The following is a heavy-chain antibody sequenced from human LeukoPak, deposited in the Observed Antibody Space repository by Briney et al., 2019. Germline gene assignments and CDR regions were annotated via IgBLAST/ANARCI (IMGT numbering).Heavy chain of an antibody. D-gene: IGHD3-10*01. CDR2: IYYSGST. V-gene: IGHV4-59*12. CDR1: GGFISSYY. CDR3: APYYYGSGSYRWFDP. J-gene: IGHJ5*02. Sequence: SETLSLTCTVSGGFISSYYWSWIRQPPGKGLEWIGYIYYSGSTNYNPSLKSRVTISVDTSKNQFSLKLSSVTAADTAVYYCAPYYYGSGSYRWFDPWGQGTLVTVSS.